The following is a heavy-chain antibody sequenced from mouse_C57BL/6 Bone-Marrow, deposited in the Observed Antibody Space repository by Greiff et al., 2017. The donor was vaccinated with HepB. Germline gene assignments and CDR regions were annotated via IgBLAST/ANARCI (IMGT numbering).Heavy chain of an antibody. CDR1: GFTFSSYG. V-gene: IGHV5-6*02. CDR2: ISSGGSYT. CDR3: ARHPPYKY. J-gene: IGHJ3*01. D-gene: IGHD1-3*01. Sequence: EVKLVESGGDLVKPGGSLKLSSAASGFTFSSYGMSWVRQTPDKRLEWVATISSGGSYTYYPDSVKGRFTISRDNAKNTLYLQMSSLKSEDTAMYYCARHPPYKYWGQGTLVTVSA.